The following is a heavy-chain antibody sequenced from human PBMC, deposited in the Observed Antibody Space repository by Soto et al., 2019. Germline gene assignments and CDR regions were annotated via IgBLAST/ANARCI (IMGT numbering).Heavy chain of an antibody. CDR1: GGTISSWY. V-gene: IGHV4-59*08. D-gene: IGHD1-26*01. CDR2: IYYSGST. Sequence: QVQLQESGPGLVKPSEILSLTCTVSGGTISSWYWSWIRQPPGKGLEWIGYIYYSGSTNCNPSLKSRVTISVDTSKNQFSLKLSSVTAADTAVYYCARRYGSAIDYWGQGTLVTVSS. CDR3: ARRYGSAIDY. J-gene: IGHJ4*02.